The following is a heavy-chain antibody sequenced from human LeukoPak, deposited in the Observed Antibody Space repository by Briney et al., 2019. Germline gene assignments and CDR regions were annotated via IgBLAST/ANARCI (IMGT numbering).Heavy chain of an antibody. CDR3: ARLRVHTSMTNYHNYMDV. Sequence: SGPTLVNPTQTLTLTCTFSGFSLSTSEMCVTWIRQPPGKALEWLARIDWDDDKYYNTSLKTRLTVSKDTSKNQVVLTMTNMDPVDTATYYCARLRVHTSMTNYHNYMDVWGKGTTVTVSS. CDR1: GFSLSTSEMC. CDR2: IDWDDDK. V-gene: IGHV2-70*11. D-gene: IGHD5-18*01. J-gene: IGHJ6*03.